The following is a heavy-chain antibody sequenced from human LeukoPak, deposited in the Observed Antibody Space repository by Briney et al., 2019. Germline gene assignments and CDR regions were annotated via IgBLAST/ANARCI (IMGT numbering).Heavy chain of an antibody. CDR1: RFTLRDYY. V-gene: IGHV3-11*01. J-gene: IGHJ4*02. Sequence: GGALRLSCAAPRFTLRDYYMRWVRQGPGEGVGGGFYINSSGSTIYYADSAKGRFTISRDNAKNSMYLQMNSLRAEDTAVYYCARDWAVLDSFYYFDYWGQGTLVTVSS. D-gene: IGHD2/OR15-2a*01. CDR3: ARDWAVLDSFYYFDY. CDR2: INSSGSTI.